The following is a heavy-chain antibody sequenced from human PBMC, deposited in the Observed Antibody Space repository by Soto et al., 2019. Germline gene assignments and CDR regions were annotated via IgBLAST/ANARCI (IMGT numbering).Heavy chain of an antibody. CDR2: ISAYNGNT. CDR3: ARLRRHYYIVTGYSTFYTDV. Sequence: ASVKVSCKASGYTFTSYGISWVRQAPGQGLEWMGWISAYNGNTNYAQKLQGRVTMTTDTSTSTAYMELRSLRSDDTAVYYCARLRRHYYIVTGYSTFYTDVWGHGITVTGSS. D-gene: IGHD3-9*01. CDR1: GYTFTSYG. J-gene: IGHJ6*03. V-gene: IGHV1-18*01.